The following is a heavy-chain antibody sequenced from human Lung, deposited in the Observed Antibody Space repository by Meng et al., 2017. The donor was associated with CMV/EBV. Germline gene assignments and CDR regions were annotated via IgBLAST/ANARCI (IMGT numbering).Heavy chain of an antibody. J-gene: IGHJ6*02. D-gene: IGHD5-18*01. CDR3: ARSYSYGWGPYYYYYGMDV. V-gene: IGHV4-34*01. CDR1: GGXFSGYY. Sequence: LXCAVYGGXFSGYYWSWIRQPPGKGLEWIGEINHSGSTNYNPSLKSRVTISVDTSKNQFSLKLSSVTAADTAVYYCARSYSYGWGPYYYYYGMDVXGQGXTVTVSS. CDR2: INHSGST.